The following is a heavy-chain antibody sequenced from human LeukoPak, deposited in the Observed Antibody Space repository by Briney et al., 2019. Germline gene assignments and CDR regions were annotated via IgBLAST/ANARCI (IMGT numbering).Heavy chain of an antibody. Sequence: SETLSLTCTVSGGSISRYYGSWMRQPGGKGLECIGRIYTSGSTTYNASLKSRVTMSVDTSKNQFSLKLSSVSAADTAVYYCAQGYYYGDRKDAFDIWGQGTMVTVSS. J-gene: IGHJ3*02. D-gene: IGHD3-22*01. V-gene: IGHV4-4*07. CDR3: AQGYYYGDRKDAFDI. CDR2: IYTSGST. CDR1: GGSISRYY.